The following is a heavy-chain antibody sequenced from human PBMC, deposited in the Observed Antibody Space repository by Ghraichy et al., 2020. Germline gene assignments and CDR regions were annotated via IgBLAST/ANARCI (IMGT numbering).Heavy chain of an antibody. Sequence: GGSLRLSCAASGFIFSNYAMTWVRQAPGKGLEWVSSITGTGANTYYEDSVKGRFTISRDNSKNTLYLQMNSLRAEDTAIYYCAKDDYCSGATCATYYYYGFDLWVQGTTVTVSS. D-gene: IGHD2-15*01. CDR3: AKDDYCSGATCATYYYYGFDL. J-gene: IGHJ6*02. CDR2: ITGTGANT. V-gene: IGHV3-23*01. CDR1: GFIFSNYA.